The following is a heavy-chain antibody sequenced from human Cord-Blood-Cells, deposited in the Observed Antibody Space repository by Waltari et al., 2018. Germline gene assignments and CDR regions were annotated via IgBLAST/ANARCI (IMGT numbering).Heavy chain of an antibody. Sequence: QVQLQQWGAGLLKPSETLSLTCAVYGGSFSGYYWSWIRQPPGKGLEWIGEINHMGSTNDNPSRKSRFTISVDTSKNQFSLKLSSVTAADTAVYYCARGGSDYYGSGSYLHFDYWGQGTLVTVSS. CDR2: INHMGST. CDR1: GGSFSGYY. J-gene: IGHJ4*02. CDR3: ARGGSDYYGSGSYLHFDY. D-gene: IGHD3-10*01. V-gene: IGHV4-34*01.